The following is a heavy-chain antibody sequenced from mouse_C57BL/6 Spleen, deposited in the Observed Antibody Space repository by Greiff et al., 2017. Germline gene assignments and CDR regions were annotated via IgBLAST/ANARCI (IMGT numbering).Heavy chain of an antibody. V-gene: IGHV1-69*01. CDR1: GYTFTSYW. CDR3: ASTGDYDNAIDN. CDR2: IEPSDSYT. J-gene: IGHJ4*01. Sequence: VQLQQPGAELVMPGASVKLSCKASGYTFTSYWMHWVKQRPGQGLEWIGEIEPSDSYTNYNQKFKGKSTLTVDKSSSTADMHLRSLTSEDSAVYYCASTGDYDNAIDNRGQGASVAVS. D-gene: IGHD2-4*01.